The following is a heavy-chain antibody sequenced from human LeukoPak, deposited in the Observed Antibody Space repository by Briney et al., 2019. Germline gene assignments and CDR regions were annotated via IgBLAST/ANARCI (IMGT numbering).Heavy chain of an antibody. J-gene: IGHJ4*02. D-gene: IGHD3-10*01. V-gene: IGHV1-2*02. CDR1: GYTFTSYY. CDR3: ARGVNDGFPYYFDY. CDR2: INPNSGGT. Sequence: ASVKVSCKAFGYTFTSYYMHWVRQAPGQGLEWMGWINPNSGGTNYEQKFQGRVTMTRDTSISTAYMELSSLRSDDTAVYYCARGVNDGFPYYFDYWGQGTLVTVSS.